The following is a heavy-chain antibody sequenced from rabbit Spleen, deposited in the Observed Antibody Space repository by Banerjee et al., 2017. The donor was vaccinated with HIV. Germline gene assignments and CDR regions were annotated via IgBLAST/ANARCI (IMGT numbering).Heavy chain of an antibody. CDR3: AREDRRDDDYDL. Sequence: QSLEESGGDLVKPGASLTLTCTASGFSFSSSYYMCWVRQAPGKGLEWIACIFAGGANNIGYASWAKGRFTVSKTSSTTVTLQMTSLTAADTATYFCAREDRRDDDYDLWGQGTLVTVS. CDR2: IFAGGANNI. CDR1: GFSFSSSYY. D-gene: IGHD2-1*01. J-gene: IGHJ3*01. V-gene: IGHV1S40*01.